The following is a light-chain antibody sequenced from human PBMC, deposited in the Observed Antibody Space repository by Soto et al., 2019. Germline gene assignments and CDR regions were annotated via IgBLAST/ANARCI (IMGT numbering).Light chain of an antibody. J-gene: IGKJ3*01. CDR2: KAS. V-gene: IGKV1-5*03. Sequence: DIQMTQSPSTVSASVGDRVIITCRASQSISSWLAWYQQKPGKAPRLLIYKASNLESGVPSRFSGSGSGTEFTLTINSLQPDDFATSYCQQYESYSPVSFGPGTKVDIK. CDR1: QSISSW. CDR3: QQYESYSPVS.